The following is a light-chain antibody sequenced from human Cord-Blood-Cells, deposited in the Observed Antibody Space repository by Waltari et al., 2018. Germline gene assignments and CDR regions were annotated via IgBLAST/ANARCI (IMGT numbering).Light chain of an antibody. CDR3: AAWDDSLSGPV. CDR1: SPNLGCNS. V-gene: IGLV1-47*01. J-gene: IGLJ3*02. CDR2: RNN. Sequence: QSVLTQPPSASATPGPRLTLSCSGTSPNLGCNSVSCYQQRPGTAPKLLIYRNNQRPSGVPDRFSGSKSGTSASLAISGLRSEDEADYYCAAWDDSLSGPVFGGGTKLTVL.